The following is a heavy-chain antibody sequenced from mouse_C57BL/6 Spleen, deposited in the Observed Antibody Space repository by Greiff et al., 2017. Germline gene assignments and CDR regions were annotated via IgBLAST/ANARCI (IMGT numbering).Heavy chain of an antibody. Sequence: VQLQQSGPELVKPGASVKIPCKASGYTFTDYNMDWVKQSPGKSLEWIGDINPNNGGTIYNQKFKGKATLTVDKSSSTAYMELRSLTSEDTAVYYCARRGSSGYWFAYWGQGTLVTVSA. CDR3: ARRGSSGYWFAY. CDR1: GYTFTDYN. D-gene: IGHD3-2*02. V-gene: IGHV1-18*01. CDR2: INPNNGGT. J-gene: IGHJ3*01.